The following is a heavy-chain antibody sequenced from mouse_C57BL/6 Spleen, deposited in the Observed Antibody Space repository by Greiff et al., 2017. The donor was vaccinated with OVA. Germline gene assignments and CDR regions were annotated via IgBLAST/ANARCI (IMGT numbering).Heavy chain of an antibody. D-gene: IGHD1-1*01. CDR3: ARSGDYGSRGYYFDY. Sequence: VQRVESGPELVKPGASVKISCKASGYTFTDYYINWVKQRPGQGLEWIGWIFPGSGSTYYNEKFKGKATLTVDKSSSTAYMLLSSLTSEDSAVYFCARSGDYGSRGYYFDYWGQGTTLTVSS. V-gene: IGHV1-75*01. CDR1: GYTFTDYY. CDR2: IFPGSGST. J-gene: IGHJ2*01.